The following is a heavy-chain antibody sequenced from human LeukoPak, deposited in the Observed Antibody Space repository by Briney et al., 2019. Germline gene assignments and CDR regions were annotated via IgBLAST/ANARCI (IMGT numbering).Heavy chain of an antibody. V-gene: IGHV1-2*06. Sequence: ASVKVSCKASGYTFTGYYIHWLGQARGQGLEWMGRINPNNGDTNFAQKFQGRVTMTRDTSISTAYMELSSLTSDDTAVYYCARGDKYSYSYGWWDYWGQGTLVTVSS. J-gene: IGHJ4*02. D-gene: IGHD5-18*01. CDR2: INPNNGDT. CDR3: ARGDKYSYSYGWWDY. CDR1: GYTFTGYY.